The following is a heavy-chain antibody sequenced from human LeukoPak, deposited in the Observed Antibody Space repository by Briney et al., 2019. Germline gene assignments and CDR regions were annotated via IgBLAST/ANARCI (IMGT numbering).Heavy chain of an antibody. V-gene: IGHV4-38-2*02. J-gene: IGHJ4*02. CDR3: ARVSGYSEIFDY. CDR1: GYSVSSGYY. D-gene: IGHD3-22*01. Sequence: PSETLSLTCTVSGYSVSSGYYWGWIRQPPGKGLEWIGSIYHSGSTYYNPSLKSRVTISVDTSKNQFSLKLSSVTAADTAVYYCARVSGYSEIFDYWGQGTLVTVSS. CDR2: IYHSGST.